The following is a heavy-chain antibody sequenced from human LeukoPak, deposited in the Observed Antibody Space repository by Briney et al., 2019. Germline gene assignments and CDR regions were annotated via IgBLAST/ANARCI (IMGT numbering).Heavy chain of an antibody. J-gene: IGHJ4*02. Sequence: SETLSLTCTVSGGSISSYYWSWIRQPAGKGLEWIGRIYTSGSTNYNPSLKSRVTISVDKSKNQFSLKLSSVTAADTAVYYCARDSGFSSSWYGRQPDYWGQGTLVTVSS. V-gene: IGHV4-4*07. CDR2: IYTSGST. CDR1: GGSISSYY. CDR3: ARDSGFSSSWYGRQPDY. D-gene: IGHD6-13*01.